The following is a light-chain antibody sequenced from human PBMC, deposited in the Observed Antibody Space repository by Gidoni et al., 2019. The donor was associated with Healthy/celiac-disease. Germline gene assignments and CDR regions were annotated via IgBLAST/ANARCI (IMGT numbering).Light chain of an antibody. CDR2: KAS. V-gene: IGKV1-5*03. CDR1: QSISSW. Sequence: ASVGDRVTITCRASQSISSWLAWYQQKPGKAPKLLIYKASSLESGVPSRFSGSGSGTEFTLTISSLQPDDFATYYCQQYSSYPITFGQGTRLEIK. CDR3: QQYSSYPIT. J-gene: IGKJ5*01.